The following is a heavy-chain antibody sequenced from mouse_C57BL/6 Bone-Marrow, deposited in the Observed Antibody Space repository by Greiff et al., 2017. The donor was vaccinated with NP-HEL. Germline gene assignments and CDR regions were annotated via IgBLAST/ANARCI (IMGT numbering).Heavy chain of an antibody. V-gene: IGHV5-4*01. CDR2: ISDGGSYT. J-gene: IGHJ4*01. Sequence: EVQGVESGGGLVKPGGSLKLSCAASGFTFSSYAMSWVRQTPEKRLEWVATISDGGSYTYYPDNVKGRFTISRDNAKNNLYLQMSRLKSEDTAMYYCARERLRRRAMDYWGQGTSVTVSS. CDR3: ARERLRRRAMDY. CDR1: GFTFSSYA. D-gene: IGHD2-2*01.